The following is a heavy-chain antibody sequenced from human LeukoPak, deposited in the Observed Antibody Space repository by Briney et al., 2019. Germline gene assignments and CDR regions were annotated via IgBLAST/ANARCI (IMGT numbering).Heavy chain of an antibody. J-gene: IGHJ6*03. CDR1: GFTFDDYA. D-gene: IGHD5-18*01. V-gene: IGHV3-9*01. Sequence: PGGSLRLSCAASGFTFDDYAMHWVRQAPGKGLEWVSGISWNSDSIGYADSVKGRFTISRDNAKNSLYLQMNSLRAEDTALYYCARVSYVTHYYYYMDVWGKGTTVTVSS. CDR3: ARVSYVTHYYYYMDV. CDR2: ISWNSDSI.